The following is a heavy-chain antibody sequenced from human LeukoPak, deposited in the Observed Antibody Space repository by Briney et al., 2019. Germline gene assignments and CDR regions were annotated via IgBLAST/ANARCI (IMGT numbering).Heavy chain of an antibody. D-gene: IGHD3-22*01. CDR1: GGTFSSHA. CDR2: IIPIFGTA. Sequence: GASVKVSCKASGGTFSSHAISWVRQAPGQGLEWMGGIIPIFGTANYAQKFQGRVTITADESTSTAYMELSSLRSEDAAVYYCARGRDISGYSDWGQGTLVTVSS. J-gene: IGHJ4*02. CDR3: ARGRDISGYSD. V-gene: IGHV1-69*13.